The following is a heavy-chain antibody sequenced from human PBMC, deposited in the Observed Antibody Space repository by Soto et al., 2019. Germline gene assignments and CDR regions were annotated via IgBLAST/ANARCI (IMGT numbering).Heavy chain of an antibody. CDR1: GDSISSSTYS. CDR2: IFYSGTT. CDR3: ARSVDP. Sequence: SETLSLTCTVSGDSISSSTYSWGWIRQPPGKGLEWIGYIFYSGTTYYNPSLKSRVTISVDTSKNQFSLKLSSVTAADTAVYYCARSVDPWGQGTLVTVSS. V-gene: IGHV4-31*03. J-gene: IGHJ5*02.